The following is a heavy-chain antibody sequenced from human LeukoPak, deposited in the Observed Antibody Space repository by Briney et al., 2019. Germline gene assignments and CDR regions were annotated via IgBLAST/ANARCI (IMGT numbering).Heavy chain of an antibody. CDR1: GFTFSNAW. D-gene: IGHD3-22*01. CDR2: IKSKTDGGTT. V-gene: IGHV3-15*01. J-gene: IGHJ4*02. Sequence: PGGSLRLSCAASGFTFSNAWMSWVRQAPGKGLEWVGRIKSKTDGGTTDYAAPVKGRFTISRDDSKNTLYLHMNSLKTEDTAVYYCTTEYYYDSSGYRTFVYWGQGTLVTVSS. CDR3: TTEYYYDSSGYRTFVY.